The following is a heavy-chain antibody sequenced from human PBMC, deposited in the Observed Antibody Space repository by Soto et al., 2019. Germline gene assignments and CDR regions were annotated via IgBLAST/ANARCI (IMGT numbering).Heavy chain of an antibody. Sequence: GGSLRLSYAASGFNFTNYGMHWVRQAPGKGLEWVAVISYDGSKKYYADSVKGRFTISRDNSKNTLYLQMNSLRAEDTAVYYCTKDKEHQLVRGWFDPWGQGTLVTVSS. D-gene: IGHD6-13*01. CDR2: ISYDGSKK. CDR1: GFNFTNYG. V-gene: IGHV3-30*18. J-gene: IGHJ5*02. CDR3: TKDKEHQLVRGWFDP.